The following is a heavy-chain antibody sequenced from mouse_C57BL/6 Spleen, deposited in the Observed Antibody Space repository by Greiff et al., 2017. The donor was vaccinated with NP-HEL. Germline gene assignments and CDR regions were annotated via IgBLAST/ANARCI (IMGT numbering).Heavy chain of an antibody. CDR2: IHPNSGST. D-gene: IGHD1-1*01. J-gene: IGHJ3*01. Sequence: QVQLQQPGAELVKPGASVKLSCKASGYTFTSYWMHWAKQRPGQGLEWIGMIHPNSGSTNYNEKFKSKATLTVDKSSSTAYMQLSSLTSEDSAVYYCARDYGSSTRFAYWGQGTLVTVSA. CDR1: GYTFTSYW. V-gene: IGHV1-64*01. CDR3: ARDYGSSTRFAY.